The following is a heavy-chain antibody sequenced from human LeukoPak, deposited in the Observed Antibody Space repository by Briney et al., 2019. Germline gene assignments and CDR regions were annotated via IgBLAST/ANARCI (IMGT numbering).Heavy chain of an antibody. CDR2: ISGGGDAT. CDR1: TFIFSDYA. D-gene: IGHD2-2*01. CDR3: AKGTSWISPYYYMDV. V-gene: IGHV3-23*01. Sequence: GGSLRLSCAASTFIFSDYAMTWVRQAPGKGLEWVSTISGGGDATYYAHSVKGRFAVSRDNSKKTLYLQMNSLRAEDTAIYYCAKGTSWISPYYYMDVWGTGTTVTVSS. J-gene: IGHJ6*03.